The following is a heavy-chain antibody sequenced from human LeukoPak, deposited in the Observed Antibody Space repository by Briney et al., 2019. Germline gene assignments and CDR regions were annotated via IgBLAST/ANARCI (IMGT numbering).Heavy chain of an antibody. Sequence: ASVKVSCKASGYTFASFYMHWVRQAPGQGLEWMGLINPSAGSTTYAQKFQGRVTVTRDMSTSTVYMELSSLRSEDTPVYYCARGAAGTRWLDPWGQGTLVTVSS. CDR1: GYTFASFY. D-gene: IGHD6-13*01. J-gene: IGHJ5*02. CDR2: INPSAGST. CDR3: ARGAAGTRWLDP. V-gene: IGHV1-46*01.